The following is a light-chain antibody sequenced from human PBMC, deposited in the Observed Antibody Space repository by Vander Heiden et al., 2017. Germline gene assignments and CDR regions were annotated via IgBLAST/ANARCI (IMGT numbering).Light chain of an antibody. CDR3: QQYDLLVS. CDR1: HDIRIY. V-gene: IGKV1-33*01. J-gene: IGKJ2*03. Sequence: DIQMTQSPSSLSASVGDRVTITCQASHDIRIYLNWYQQKPVKAPKLLIHDAYTLQSGVPSRFSGSGSVTEFTLSISSLQPEDIATYFCQQYDLLVSFGQGTKLEIK. CDR2: DAY.